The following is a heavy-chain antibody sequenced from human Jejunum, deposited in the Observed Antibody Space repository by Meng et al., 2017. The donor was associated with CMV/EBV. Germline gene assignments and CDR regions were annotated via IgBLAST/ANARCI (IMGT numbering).Heavy chain of an antibody. CDR3: VRDDYGDYDKWFGP. J-gene: IGHJ5*02. V-gene: IGHV3-7*01. D-gene: IGHD4-17*01. CDR1: GFTISTYW. Sequence: GFTISTYWISWVRQAPGKGLEWVANIKQDGSEENYVDSVKGRFTISRDNTKNSLFLQMNSLTTDDTAVYYCVRDDYGDYDKWFGPWGQGTLVPSPQ. CDR2: IKQDGSEE.